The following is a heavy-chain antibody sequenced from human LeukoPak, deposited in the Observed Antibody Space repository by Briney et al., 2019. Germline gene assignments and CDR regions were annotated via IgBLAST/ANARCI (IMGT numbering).Heavy chain of an antibody. CDR3: ARQDSSGYYDFDY. V-gene: IGHV4-39*01. J-gene: IGHJ4*02. Sequence: PSETLSLTCIVSGGSISSRSYYWDWIRQPPGKGLEWIGNLFDSGNTHYNPSLRSRLTMSVDTSKNQFSLKLSSVTAADTAVYYCARQDSSGYYDFDYWGQGTLVTVSS. CDR2: LFDSGNT. D-gene: IGHD3-22*01. CDR1: GGSISSRSYY.